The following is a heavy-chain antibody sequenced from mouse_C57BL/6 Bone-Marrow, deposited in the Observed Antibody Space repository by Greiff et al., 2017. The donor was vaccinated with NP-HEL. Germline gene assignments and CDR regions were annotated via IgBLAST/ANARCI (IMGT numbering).Heavy chain of an antibody. CDR2: IYPGDGDT. D-gene: IGHD2-10*02. Sequence: VKLMESGAELVKPGASVKFSCKASGYAFSSYWMNWVKQRPGKGLEWIGQIYPGDGDTNYNGKFKGKATLTAVKSSPTACMQLSSLTSEDSAVYFCAGVWNYYAMDYWGQGTSVTVSS. V-gene: IGHV1-80*01. J-gene: IGHJ4*01. CDR3: AGVWNYYAMDY. CDR1: GYAFSSYW.